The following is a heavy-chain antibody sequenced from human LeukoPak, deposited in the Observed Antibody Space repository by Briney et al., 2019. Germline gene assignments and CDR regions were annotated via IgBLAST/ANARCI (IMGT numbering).Heavy chain of an antibody. J-gene: IGHJ4*02. Sequence: SVKVSCKASGGTFRSFAISWVRQAPGQGLEWMGGIIPIFRTANYAQKFQGRVTIAADKSTSTAYMELSSLRSEDTAVYYCARDDDRAREIDYWGQGTLVTVSS. CDR2: IIPIFRTA. CDR3: ARDDDRAREIDY. V-gene: IGHV1-69*06. D-gene: IGHD3-22*01. CDR1: GGTFRSFA.